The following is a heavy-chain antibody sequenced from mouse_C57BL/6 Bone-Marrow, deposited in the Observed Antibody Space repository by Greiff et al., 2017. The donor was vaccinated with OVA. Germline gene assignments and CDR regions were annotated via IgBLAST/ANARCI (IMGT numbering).Heavy chain of an antibody. V-gene: IGHV3-6*01. CDR3: AGYYYGSSSQL. CDR1: GYSITSGYY. J-gene: IGHJ2*01. CDR2: ISYDGSN. D-gene: IGHD1-1*01. Sequence: EVKLMESGPGLVKPSQSLSLTCSVTGYSITSGYYWNWIRQFPGNKLEWMGYISYDGSNNYNPSLKNRISITRDTSKNQFFLKLNSVTTEDTATYYCAGYYYGSSSQLWGQGTTLTVSS.